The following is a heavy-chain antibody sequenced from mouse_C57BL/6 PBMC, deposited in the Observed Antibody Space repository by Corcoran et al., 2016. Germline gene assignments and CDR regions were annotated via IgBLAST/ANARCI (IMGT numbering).Heavy chain of an antibody. CDR3: ARVDGSYWFAY. D-gene: IGHD1-1*02. CDR2: INPNNGGT. V-gene: IGHV1-18*01. CDR1: GYTFTDYT. Sequence: EVQLQQSGPELVKPGASVKIPCKASGYTFTDYTMDWVKQSHGKSLEWIGDINPNNGGTIYNQKFKGKATLTVDKSSSTAYMELRSLTSEDTAVYYCARVDGSYWFAYWGQGTLVTVSA. J-gene: IGHJ3*01.